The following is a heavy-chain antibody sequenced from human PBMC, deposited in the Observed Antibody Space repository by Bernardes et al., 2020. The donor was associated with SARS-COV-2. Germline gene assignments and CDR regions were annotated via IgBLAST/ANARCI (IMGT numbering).Heavy chain of an antibody. CDR2: IRNKGRSYTT. D-gene: IGHD2-21*01. CDR1: GFTFSDHN. Sequence: WGSLRLSCAASGFTFSDHNMDWVRQAPGKGLEWIPRIRNKGRSYTTEYAPSVKGRFTISGDESTNSLFLQMNSLKTEDTAMYYCARSPLGIAHFNYLGQGTLVTVSS. V-gene: IGHV3-72*01. CDR3: ARSPLGIAHFNY. J-gene: IGHJ4*02.